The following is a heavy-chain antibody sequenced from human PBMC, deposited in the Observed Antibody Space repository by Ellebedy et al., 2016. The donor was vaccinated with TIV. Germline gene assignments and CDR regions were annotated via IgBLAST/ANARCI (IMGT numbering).Heavy chain of an antibody. Sequence: SETLSLTCAVYGGSFSAYSWSWIRQPPGKGLEWIGEINHSGSTNSNPSLKSRVTISVDTSKNQFSLKLSSVTAADTAVYYCATYTMGRLDYWGQGTLVTVSS. D-gene: IGHD1-1*01. CDR3: ATYTMGRLDY. CDR1: GGSFSAYS. V-gene: IGHV4-34*01. J-gene: IGHJ4*02. CDR2: INHSGST.